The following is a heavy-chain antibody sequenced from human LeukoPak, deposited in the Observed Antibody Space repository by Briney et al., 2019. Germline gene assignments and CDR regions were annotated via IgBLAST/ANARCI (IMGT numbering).Heavy chain of an antibody. CDR2: ISSSSSYI. Sequence: GGSLRLSXAASGFTFSSYSMNWVRQAPGKGLEWVSSISSSSSYIYYADSVKGRFTISRDNAKNSLYLQMNSLRAEDTAVYYCARVSGSYYDSSGYYGFDYWGQGTLVTVSS. J-gene: IGHJ4*02. V-gene: IGHV3-21*01. CDR3: ARVSGSYYDSSGYYGFDY. D-gene: IGHD3-22*01. CDR1: GFTFSSYS.